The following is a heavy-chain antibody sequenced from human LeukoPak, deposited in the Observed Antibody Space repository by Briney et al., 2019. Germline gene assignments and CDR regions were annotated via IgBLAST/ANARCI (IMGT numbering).Heavy chain of an antibody. CDR1: GYTFTGYY. CDR2: INPNTGGT. V-gene: IGHV1-2*02. Sequence: ASVKVSCKASGYTFTGYYMHWVRQAPGQGLERMGWINPNTGGTTYAQNFQGRVTMTRDTSISTAYMELSRLIPDDTAVYYCARENFEYGLDVWGQGTTVTVSS. CDR3: ARENFEYGLDV. J-gene: IGHJ6*02.